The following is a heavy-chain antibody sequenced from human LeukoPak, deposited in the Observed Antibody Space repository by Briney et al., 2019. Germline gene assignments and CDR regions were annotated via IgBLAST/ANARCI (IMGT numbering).Heavy chain of an antibody. J-gene: IGHJ5*02. D-gene: IGHD6-13*01. CDR2: IYSGGST. CDR3: ARGSAASGFDP. V-gene: IGHV3-53*01. Sequence: PGGSLRLSCAASGFPVSNNYMSWVRQAPGKGLEWVSVIYSGGSTYYADSVKGRFTISRDNSKNTLFLQMNSLRAEDTAVYYCARGSAASGFDPWGQGTLVTVSS. CDR1: GFPVSNNY.